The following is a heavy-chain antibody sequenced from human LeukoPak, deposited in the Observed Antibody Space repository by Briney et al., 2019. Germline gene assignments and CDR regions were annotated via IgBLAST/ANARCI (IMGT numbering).Heavy chain of an antibody. CDR3: AREETGPGRRNDY. Sequence: PSETLSLTCTVSGGSISSGGYYWSWIRQPPGKGLEWIGYIYHSGSTYYNPSLKSRVTISVDRSKNQFSLKLSSVTAADTAVYYCAREETGPGRRNDYWGQGTLVTVSS. J-gene: IGHJ4*02. V-gene: IGHV4-30-2*01. D-gene: IGHD1-1*01. CDR1: GGSISSGGYY. CDR2: IYHSGST.